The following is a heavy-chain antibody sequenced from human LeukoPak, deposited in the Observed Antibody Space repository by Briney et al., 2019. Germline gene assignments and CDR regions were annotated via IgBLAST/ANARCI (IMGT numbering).Heavy chain of an antibody. Sequence: GRSLRLSCVASGFTFSTYWMSWVRQAPGKGLEWVANIKHDGGDKYYVDSVKGRFTISRDNAKNSLYLQMNSLRAEDTAEYYCARLMTTVTTPIDYWGQGTLVTVSS. CDR2: IKHDGGDK. CDR1: GFTFSTYW. CDR3: ARLMTTVTTPIDY. V-gene: IGHV3-7*04. D-gene: IGHD4-17*01. J-gene: IGHJ4*02.